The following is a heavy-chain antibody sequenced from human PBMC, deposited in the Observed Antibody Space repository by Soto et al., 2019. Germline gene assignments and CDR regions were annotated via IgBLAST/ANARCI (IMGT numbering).Heavy chain of an antibody. CDR3: ARLGDCSGGSCFSRYYYHGMDV. CDR1: RDSLATYS. D-gene: IGHD2-15*01. J-gene: IGHJ6*02. CDR2: IDPSDSYI. V-gene: IGHV5-10-1*01. Sequence: DPQRTSGKCSRDSLATYSVRLARTMPGKGLLWMGRIDPSDSYINYSPSFQGRVTISADKSLNTAYLQWSSLEASDTAMYYCARLGDCSGGSCFSRYYYHGMDVWGQGTTVKVSS.